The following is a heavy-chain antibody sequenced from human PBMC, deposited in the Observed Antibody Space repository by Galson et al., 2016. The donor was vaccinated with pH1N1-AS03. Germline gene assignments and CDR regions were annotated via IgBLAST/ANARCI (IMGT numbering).Heavy chain of an antibody. CDR2: IYHGGTT. J-gene: IGHJ4*02. Sequence: SETLSLTCGVSGSSIISDNYWGWIRQPPERGLEWIGSIYHGGTTYYNPPLKSRVTVSVDTSKNQFSLKLTSVTAADTAVYYCASLVVDYDILTGYYHYFDNWGQGTLVSVSS. CDR3: ASLVVDYDILTGYYHYFDN. D-gene: IGHD3-9*01. CDR1: GSSIISDNY. V-gene: IGHV4-38-2*01.